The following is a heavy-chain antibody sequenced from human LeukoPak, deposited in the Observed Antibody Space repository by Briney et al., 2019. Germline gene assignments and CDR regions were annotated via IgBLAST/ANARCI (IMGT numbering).Heavy chain of an antibody. CDR1: GYTFTTHH. J-gene: IGHJ4*02. V-gene: IGHV1-46*01. CDR2: ISPRGGNT. Sequence: ASVKVSCKASGYTFTTHHIHWVRQAPGQGPEWMGIISPRGGNTNFAPNFQGRVAMTRDTSSTTVYMELYFLRSDDAAVYYCARDDATESTSGRFDHWGQGTLVTVSS. D-gene: IGHD6-19*01. CDR3: ARDDATESTSGRFDH.